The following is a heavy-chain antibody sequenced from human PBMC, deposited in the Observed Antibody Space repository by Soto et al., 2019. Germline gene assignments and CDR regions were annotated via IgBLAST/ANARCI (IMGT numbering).Heavy chain of an antibody. CDR3: SRLEGLATISYYFDF. V-gene: IGHV4-39*01. CDR1: DGSINSDKYY. D-gene: IGHD3-9*01. J-gene: IGHJ4*02. CDR2: IYYRGNA. Sequence: PSETLSLTCSVSDGSINSDKYYWGWIRQPPGKGLEWIGSIYYRGNAYYNPSLQTRVTISLDKSKSQFSLKLNSVTAADSAVYFCSRLEGLATISYYFDFWGPGALVTVSS.